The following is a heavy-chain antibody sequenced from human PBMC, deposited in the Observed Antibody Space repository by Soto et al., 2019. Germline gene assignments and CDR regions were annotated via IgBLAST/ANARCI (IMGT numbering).Heavy chain of an antibody. CDR2: VYFSGSA. CDR1: GGSIITSSYH. D-gene: IGHD4-4*01. Sequence: PSETLSLTCTVFGGSIITSSYHWGWIRQTPGKGLQWIGSVYFSGSAYYSLSLKSRVTISVDTSNNQFSLKLNSVTAADTSVYYCARQDDYSNLFDYWGQGTLVTVSS. V-gene: IGHV4-39*01. J-gene: IGHJ4*02. CDR3: ARQDDYSNLFDY.